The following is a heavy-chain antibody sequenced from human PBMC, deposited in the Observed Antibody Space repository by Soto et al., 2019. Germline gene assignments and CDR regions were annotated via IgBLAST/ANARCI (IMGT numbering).Heavy chain of an antibody. J-gene: IGHJ5*02. CDR1: GYTFTSYD. CDR2: MNPNSGNT. D-gene: IGHD4-17*01. CDR3: ALDYGGNSGWFDP. V-gene: IGHV1-8*01. Sequence: GASVKVSCKASGYTFTSYDINWVRQATGQGLEWVGWMNPNSGNTDYAQNFQGRVTLTRNTSISTAYMELSSLRSGDTAMYYCALDYGGNSGWFDPWGQGTLVTVSS.